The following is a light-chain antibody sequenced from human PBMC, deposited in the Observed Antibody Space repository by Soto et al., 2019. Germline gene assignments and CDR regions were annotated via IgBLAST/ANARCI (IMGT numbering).Light chain of an antibody. CDR1: QRIRTW. J-gene: IGKJ1*01. Sequence: DRQMTLSPSSLSASVGDRVTITCRASQRIRTWLAWYQQKPEKAPKVLIYRASHLESGVPSRFSASGSGTEFSLTINSLQADDFATYYCQQYHIYSWTFGQGTKVDIK. CDR3: QQYHIYSWT. V-gene: IGKV1-5*03. CDR2: RAS.